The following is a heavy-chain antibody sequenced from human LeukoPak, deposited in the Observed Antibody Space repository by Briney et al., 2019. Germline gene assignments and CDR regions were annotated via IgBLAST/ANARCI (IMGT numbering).Heavy chain of an antibody. Sequence: GGSLRLSCAASGFTFSGSALHWVRQASGKGLEWVGRIRSTANGYATAYAASVKGRFTISRDNSKNTLYLQMNSLRAEDTAVYYCAKDPRRYSYGRIAAAGTFDYWGQGTLVTVSS. CDR1: GFTFSGSA. D-gene: IGHD6-13*01. CDR3: AKDPRRYSYGRIAAAGTFDY. J-gene: IGHJ4*02. CDR2: IRSTANGYAT. V-gene: IGHV3-73*01.